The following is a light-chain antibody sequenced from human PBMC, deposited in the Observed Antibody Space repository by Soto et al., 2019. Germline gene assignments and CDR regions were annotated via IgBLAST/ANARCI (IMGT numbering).Light chain of an antibody. CDR1: QSVTNNF. CDR2: GAS. V-gene: IGKV3-20*01. Sequence: IVLTQSPGTLSLSPGERATHSCGASQSVTNNFLAWYQQKPGQAPRLLIYGASSRATGVPDRFSGSGSGTDFTRTISRLEPGDFAVYYCQQYGTPLFTFGPGTKVDIQ. J-gene: IGKJ3*01. CDR3: QQYGTPLFT.